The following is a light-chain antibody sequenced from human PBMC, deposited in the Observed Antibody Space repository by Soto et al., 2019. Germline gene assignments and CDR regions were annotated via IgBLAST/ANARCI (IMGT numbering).Light chain of an antibody. CDR3: LQRTNWPWT. Sequence: IHMNHSPPSVAKSLRDRGTLNCWASQGISSWLAWYQQKPGKAPKLLIYDASSLESGVPSRFSGSGSGTEFTLTISSLEPEDFAVYYCLQRTNWPWTFGQGTKVDI. V-gene: IGKV1-12*01. CDR2: DAS. CDR1: QGISSW. J-gene: IGKJ1*01.